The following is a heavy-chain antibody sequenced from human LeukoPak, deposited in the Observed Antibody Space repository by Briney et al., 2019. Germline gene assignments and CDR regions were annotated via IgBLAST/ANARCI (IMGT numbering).Heavy chain of an antibody. CDR1: GFTFSSYA. J-gene: IGHJ4*02. CDR3: GRDRGWLRSVDY. V-gene: IGHV3-30-3*01. D-gene: IGHD5-12*01. CDR2: MSYDGSNK. Sequence: GGSLRLSCSASGFTFSSYAMHWVRQAPGKGLEWVTIMSYDGSNKHYADSVKGRFTISRDNSKNTLYLQMNSLRPEDTAVYYCGRDRGWLRSVDYWGQGTLVTVSS.